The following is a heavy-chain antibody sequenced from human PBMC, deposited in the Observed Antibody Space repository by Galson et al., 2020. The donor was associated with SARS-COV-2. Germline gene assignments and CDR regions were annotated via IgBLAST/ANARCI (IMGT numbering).Heavy chain of an antibody. Sequence: SETLSLTCAVYGGSFSDYYWSWIRQPPGKGLEWIGEINHSGTTNYNPSLKSRVTISVDTSKNQFSLKLTSVTPADTAVYYCARPQYYYGSGSYPLDACDIWGQGTMVTVSS. CDR2: INHSGTT. V-gene: IGHV4-34*01. CDR3: ARPQYYYGSGSYPLDACDI. D-gene: IGHD3-10*01. J-gene: IGHJ3*02. CDR1: GGSFSDYY.